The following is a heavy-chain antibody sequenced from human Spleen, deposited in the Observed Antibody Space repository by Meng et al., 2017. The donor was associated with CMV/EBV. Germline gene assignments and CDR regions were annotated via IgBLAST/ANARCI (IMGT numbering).Heavy chain of an antibody. CDR1: GFTFSRYG. J-gene: IGHJ6*02. CDR3: AKDEARLPYYYGMDV. Sequence: GESLKISCAASGFTFSRYGMYWVRQAPGKGLEWVTLIRFDGSNKYYVDSVKGRFTISRDNSKNTLYLQMNSLRVEDTAVYYCAKDEARLPYYYGMDVWGQGTTVTVSS. D-gene: IGHD6-6*01. V-gene: IGHV3-30*02. CDR2: IRFDGSNK.